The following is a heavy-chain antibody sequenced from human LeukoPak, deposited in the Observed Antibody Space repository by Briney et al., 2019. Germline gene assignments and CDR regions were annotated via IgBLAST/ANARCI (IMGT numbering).Heavy chain of an antibody. CDR2: ISSTSNYI. J-gene: IGHJ4*02. V-gene: IGHV3-21*01. D-gene: IGHD5-18*01. Sequence: PGESLRLSCAASGFTFSSYSMNWVRQAPVKGLEWVSSISSTSNYIYYADSVKGRFTISRDNAKTSLYLQMNSLRAEDTAVYYCARDDRYSYGYSQSGHFDYWGQGILVTVSS. CDR1: GFTFSSYS. CDR3: ARDDRYSYGYSQSGHFDY.